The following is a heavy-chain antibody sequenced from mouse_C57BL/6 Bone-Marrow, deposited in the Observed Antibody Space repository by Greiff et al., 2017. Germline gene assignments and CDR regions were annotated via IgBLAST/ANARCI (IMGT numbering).Heavy chain of an antibody. V-gene: IGHV14-4*01. CDR3: TTWGDYGFDY. J-gene: IGHJ2*01. CDR1: GFNIKDDY. D-gene: IGHD2-4*01. Sequence: EVQLQQSGAELVRPGASVKLSCTASGFNIKDDYMHWVKQRPEQGLEWIGWIDPENGDTEYAPNFQGKATITADTSSNTASLQLSSLTSEDTAVYYCTTWGDYGFDYWGQGTTLTVSS. CDR2: IDPENGDT.